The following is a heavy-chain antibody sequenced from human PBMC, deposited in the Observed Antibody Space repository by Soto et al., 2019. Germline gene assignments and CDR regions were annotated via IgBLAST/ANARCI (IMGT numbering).Heavy chain of an antibody. J-gene: IGHJ3*02. D-gene: IGHD2-21*02. CDR2: ISSSSSTI. CDR1: GFTFSSYS. CDR3: ARDSGDIVVVTDAFDI. V-gene: IGHV3-48*02. Sequence: GGSLRLSCAASGFTFSSYSMNWVRQAPGKGLEWVSYISSSSSTIYYADSVKDRFTISRDNAKNSLYLQMNSLRDEDTAVYYCARDSGDIVVVTDAFDIWGQGTMVTVSS.